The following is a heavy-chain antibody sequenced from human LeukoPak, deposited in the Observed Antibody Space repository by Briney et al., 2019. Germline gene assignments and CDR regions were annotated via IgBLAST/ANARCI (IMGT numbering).Heavy chain of an antibody. CDR3: AKEMDLSRYCSSTSCHPFDF. V-gene: IGHV3-9*01. J-gene: IGHJ4*02. CDR1: GFTFDDYA. D-gene: IGHD2-2*01. CDR2: ISWNSGSI. Sequence: GGSLRLSCAASGFTFDDYAMHWVRQAPGKGLEWVSGISWNSGSIDYADSVKGRFIISGDNAKNSLHLQMGSLSTEDTAFYYCAKEMDLSRYCSSTSCHPFDFWGQGTLVTVSS.